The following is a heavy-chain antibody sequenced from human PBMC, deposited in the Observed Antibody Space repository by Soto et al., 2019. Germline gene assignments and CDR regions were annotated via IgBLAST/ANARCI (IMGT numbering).Heavy chain of an antibody. CDR1: GYGVGANY. Sequence: EVQLVESGGGLIQPGGSLRLSCAASGYGVGANYMNWARQAPGKGLQWVSLLYAGGATFYADSVQGRFTISRDSSKNTLCLQMDSLRVEDTAVDYCATQRTNDYGDPNDAHDSWGQGTVVSVSS. CDR2: LYAGGAT. CDR3: ATQRTNDYGDPNDAHDS. V-gene: IGHV3-66*04. D-gene: IGHD4-17*01. J-gene: IGHJ3*02.